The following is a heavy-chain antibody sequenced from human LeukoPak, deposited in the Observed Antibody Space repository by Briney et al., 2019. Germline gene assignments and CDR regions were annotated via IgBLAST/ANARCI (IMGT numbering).Heavy chain of an antibody. Sequence: GGSLRLSCAASGFTFDDSVMSWVRQAPGKGLEWVSSINWNGGSTGYADFVKGRFTISRDNAKNSLYLQMNSLRAEDTALYYCARKSASGNYPLDYWGQGTLVTVSS. CDR1: GFTFDDSV. J-gene: IGHJ4*02. D-gene: IGHD3-10*01. V-gene: IGHV3-20*04. CDR2: INWNGGST. CDR3: ARKSASGNYPLDY.